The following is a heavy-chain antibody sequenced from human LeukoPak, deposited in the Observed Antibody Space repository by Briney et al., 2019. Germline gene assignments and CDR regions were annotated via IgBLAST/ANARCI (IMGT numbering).Heavy chain of an antibody. CDR2: MNPNSGNT. CDR3: ARRRLKKTTFDY. J-gene: IGHJ4*02. D-gene: IGHD1-1*01. CDR1: VYTFTSYD. V-gene: IGHV1-8*01. Sequence: ASVKVSCKASVYTFTSYDINWVRQATGQGLEWMGWMNPNSGNTGYAQKFQGRVTMTRNTSISTAYMELSSLRSEDTAVYYCARRRLKKTTFDYWGQGTLVTVSS.